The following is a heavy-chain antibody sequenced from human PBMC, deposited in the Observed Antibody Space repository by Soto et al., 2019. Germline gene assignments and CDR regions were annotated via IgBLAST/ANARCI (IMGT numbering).Heavy chain of an antibody. CDR2: IIPIFGTA. CDR1: GGTFSSYA. D-gene: IGHD6-13*01. J-gene: IGHJ5*02. V-gene: IGHV1-69*01. CDR3: ARTLAAAVWKNWFDP. Sequence: QVQLVQSGAEVKKPGSSVKVSCKASGGTFSSYAISWVRQALGQGLDWMGGIIPIFGTANYAQKFQGRVTITADESTSTAYMEPSSLRSAHTAVYYCARTLAAAVWKNWFDPWGQGTLVTVSS.